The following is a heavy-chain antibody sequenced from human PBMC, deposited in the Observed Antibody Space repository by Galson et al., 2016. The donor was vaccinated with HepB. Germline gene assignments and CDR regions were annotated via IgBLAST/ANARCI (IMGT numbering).Heavy chain of an antibody. CDR3: ARGGGYCSRTTCYDEGDL. Sequence: ETLSLTCAVSGVSISSSDWWSWVRQPPGQGLEWIGQIFHSGRVNYTPSLASRVTISVDTSNNHFSLRLTSVTAADTALYYCARGGGYCSRTTCYDEGDLWGQGTLVIVSS. J-gene: IGHJ5*02. D-gene: IGHD2-2*01. CDR2: IFHSGRV. V-gene: IGHV4-4*02. CDR1: GVSISSSDW.